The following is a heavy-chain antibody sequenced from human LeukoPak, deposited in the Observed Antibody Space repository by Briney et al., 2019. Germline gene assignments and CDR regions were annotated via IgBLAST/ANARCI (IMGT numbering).Heavy chain of an antibody. J-gene: IGHJ5*01. D-gene: IGHD3-22*01. Sequence: GGSLRLSCVVSGISLSNYGMTWVRQAPGKGLEWVAVTSPDGNEKYYADSVKGRFTISRDNSKNTVFLQMNSLSTEDTAVYSCFTGSAYYYDSWGQGTLVTVSS. V-gene: IGHV3-30*05. CDR3: FTGSAYYYDS. CDR2: TSPDGNEK. CDR1: GISLSNYG.